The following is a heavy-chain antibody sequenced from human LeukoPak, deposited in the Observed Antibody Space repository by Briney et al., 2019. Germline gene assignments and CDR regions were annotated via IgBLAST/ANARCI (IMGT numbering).Heavy chain of an antibody. Sequence: PGGSLRLSCAASGFTFSSYAMHWVRQAPGKGLEYVSAISSNGGSTYYANSVKGRFTISRDNSKNTLYLQMGSLRAEDMAVYYCARGPYYGASVTLDYWGQGTLVIVSS. V-gene: IGHV3-64*01. CDR1: GFTFSSYA. D-gene: IGHD4-17*01. CDR2: ISSNGGST. CDR3: ARGPYYGASVTLDY. J-gene: IGHJ4*02.